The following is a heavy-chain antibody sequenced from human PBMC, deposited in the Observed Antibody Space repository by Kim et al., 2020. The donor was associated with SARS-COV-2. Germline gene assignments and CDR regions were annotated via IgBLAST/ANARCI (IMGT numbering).Heavy chain of an antibody. V-gene: IGHV4-31*03. J-gene: IGHJ6*02. CDR3: ARGRDGGVRNYYGTDV. D-gene: IGHD2-15*01. CDR1: GDSITSGNCY. CDR2: IYGSGGT. Sequence: SETLSLTCSVSGDSITSGNCYWTWIRQLPGKGLEWFGYIYGSGGTHYNPSLKGRLTMSVDTSKNQFSLNLNSVTAADTAVYYCARGRDGGVRNYYGTDVWGQGTTVTVSS.